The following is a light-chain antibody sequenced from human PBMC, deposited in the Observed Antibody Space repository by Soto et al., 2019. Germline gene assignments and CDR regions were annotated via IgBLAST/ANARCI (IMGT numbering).Light chain of an antibody. CDR1: QSISSW. CDR2: KAS. CDR3: QQYNSYSRT. J-gene: IGKJ2*02. Sequence: DIQLTQSPSTLSASVGDRVTITCRASQSISSWLAWYQQKPGKAPKLLIYKASSLESGVPSRFSGSGSGTDFTLTISSLQPDDFATYDCQQYNSYSRTFGQGTKLEIK. V-gene: IGKV1-5*03.